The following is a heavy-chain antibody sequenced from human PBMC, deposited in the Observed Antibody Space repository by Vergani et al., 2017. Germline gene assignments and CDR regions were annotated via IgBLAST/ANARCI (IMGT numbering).Heavy chain of an antibody. CDR2: ISGSGGST. CDR3: AKDLGVYCSGGSCYSDAFDI. J-gene: IGHJ3*02. Sequence: EVQLVESGGGLVQPGGSLRLSCAASGFTFSSYAMSWVRQAPGKGLEWVSAISGSGGSTYYADSVKGRFTISRDNSKNTLYLQMNSLRAEATAVYYCAKDLGVYCSGGSCYSDAFDIWGQGTMVTVSS. V-gene: IGHV3-23*04. CDR1: GFTFSSYA. D-gene: IGHD2-15*01.